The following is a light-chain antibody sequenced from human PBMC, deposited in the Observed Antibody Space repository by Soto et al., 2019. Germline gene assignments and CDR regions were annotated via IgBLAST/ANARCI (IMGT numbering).Light chain of an antibody. CDR2: KDN. CDR3: QSYDSSNRV. V-gene: IGLV6-57*01. Sequence: NFMLTQPHSVSESPGKTVTISCTRSSGNIASSYVQWYQQRPGSSPTTVIYKDNQRPSGVPDRFSGSIDSSSNSASLTISGLKTEDEADYYCQSYDSSNRVFGGGTKLTVL. CDR1: SGNIASSY. J-gene: IGLJ3*02.